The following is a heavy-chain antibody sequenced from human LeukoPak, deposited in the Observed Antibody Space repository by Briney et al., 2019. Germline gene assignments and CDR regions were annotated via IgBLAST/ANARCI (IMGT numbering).Heavy chain of an antibody. J-gene: IGHJ4*02. CDR3: ARDRLLWFGELPQFDY. CDR1: GFTFSSYW. V-gene: IGHV3-7*01. Sequence: PGGSLRLSCAASGFTFSSYWMSWVRQAPGKGLEWVASIKQDGSEKYYVDSVKGRFTISRDNAKNSLYLQMNSLRAEDTAVYYCARDRLLWFGELPQFDYWGQGTLVTVSS. CDR2: IKQDGSEK. D-gene: IGHD3-10*01.